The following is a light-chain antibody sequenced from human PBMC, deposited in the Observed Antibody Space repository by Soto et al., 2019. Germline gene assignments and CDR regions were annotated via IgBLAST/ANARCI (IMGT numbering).Light chain of an antibody. Sequence: EIVLTQSPGALSLYPGERATLSCWASESAGDYLAWYQQKPGQAPRLLIYGATKRTSGTPDRFSGTGSETAFTLAISRLEPGDFAVYYCQQYVTSPAITFGQGTRLEI. V-gene: IGKV3-20*01. CDR2: GAT. J-gene: IGKJ5*01. CDR3: QQYVTSPAIT. CDR1: ESAGDY.